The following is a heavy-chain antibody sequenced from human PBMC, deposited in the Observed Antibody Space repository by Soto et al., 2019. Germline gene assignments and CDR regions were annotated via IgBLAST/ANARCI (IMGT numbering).Heavy chain of an antibody. D-gene: IGHD3-16*01. Sequence: SLRLSCAASGFTFSSYGMHWVRQAPGKGLEWVAVIWYDGSNKYYADSVKGRLTISRDNSKNTLYLQVNSLRAEDTAVYYCAKMGERGFFSNDYIWSQTHFDYWGQGALVTVSS. CDR3: AKMGERGFFSNDYIWSQTHFDY. CDR1: GFTFSSYG. J-gene: IGHJ4*02. V-gene: IGHV3-33*06. CDR2: IWYDGSNK.